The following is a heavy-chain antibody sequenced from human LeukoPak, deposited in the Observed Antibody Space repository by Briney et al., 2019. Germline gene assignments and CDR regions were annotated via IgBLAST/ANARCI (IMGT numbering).Heavy chain of an antibody. V-gene: IGHV3-74*01. CDR3: ASSFTTVTPHFHY. CDR1: GFTFSDYW. D-gene: IGHD4-17*01. Sequence: GGSLRLSCAASGFTFSDYWIHWVRQPPGKGLVWVSRIDTDGSSAAYADSVQGRLSLARDNENNTVYLQMNSLRVEDTGVYYCASSFTTVTPHFHYWGQGTLVTVSS. J-gene: IGHJ4*02. CDR2: IDTDGSSA.